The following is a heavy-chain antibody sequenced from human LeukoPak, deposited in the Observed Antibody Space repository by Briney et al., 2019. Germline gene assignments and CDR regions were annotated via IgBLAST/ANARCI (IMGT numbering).Heavy chain of an antibody. J-gene: IGHJ3*02. Sequence: PGGSLRLSCAASRFTFSDYYMSWIRQAPGKGLEWVSYISSSGSTIYYADSVKGRFTISRDNAKNSLYLQMNSLRAEDTAVYYCAGVDTAMDPDAFDIWGQGTMVTVSS. CDR3: AGVDTAMDPDAFDI. D-gene: IGHD5-18*01. CDR2: ISSSGSTI. CDR1: RFTFSDYY. V-gene: IGHV3-11*04.